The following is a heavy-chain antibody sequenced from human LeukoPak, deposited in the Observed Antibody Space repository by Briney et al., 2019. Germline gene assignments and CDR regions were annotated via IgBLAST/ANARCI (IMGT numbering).Heavy chain of an antibody. Sequence: ASVKVSCKASGGTFSSYAISWVRQAPGQGLEWMGGIIPIFGTANYAQKFQGRVTITTDESTSTAYMELSSLRSEDTAVYYCAREWGGSSTSCYGYWGQGTLVTVSS. CDR3: AREWGGSSTSCYGY. CDR2: IIPIFGTA. J-gene: IGHJ4*02. D-gene: IGHD2-2*01. V-gene: IGHV1-69*05. CDR1: GGTFSSYA.